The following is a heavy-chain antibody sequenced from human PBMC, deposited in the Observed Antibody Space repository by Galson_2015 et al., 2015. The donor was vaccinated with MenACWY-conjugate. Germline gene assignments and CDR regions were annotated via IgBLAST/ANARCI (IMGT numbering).Heavy chain of an antibody. D-gene: IGHD1-26*01. J-gene: IGHJ4*02. CDR3: ARGSGGNYQSFDS. V-gene: IGHV4-59*01. CDR2: IYYSGTT. Sequence: ETLSLTCTVSGGSISSSYWSWIRQPPGKGLEYIGYIYYSGTTNYNPSLKSRVTISVDTSKNQFSLKLTSVTAADTAVYYCARGSGGNYQSFDSWGQGTLVTVSS. CDR1: GGSISSSY.